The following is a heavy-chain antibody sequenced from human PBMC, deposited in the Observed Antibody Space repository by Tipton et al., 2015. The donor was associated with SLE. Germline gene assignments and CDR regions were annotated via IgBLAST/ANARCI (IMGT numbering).Heavy chain of an antibody. Sequence: TLSLICAVYGGSISSSSYYWGWIRQPPGKGVEWIGEINHRGSTNYNPSLKSRVTISVDTSKNQFSLKLSSVTAADTAVYYCARDRGSGTWFGPWGQGTLVTVSS. D-gene: IGHD3-10*01. CDR2: INHRGST. J-gene: IGHJ5*02. V-gene: IGHV4-39*07. CDR3: ARDRGSGTWFGP. CDR1: GGSISSSSYY.